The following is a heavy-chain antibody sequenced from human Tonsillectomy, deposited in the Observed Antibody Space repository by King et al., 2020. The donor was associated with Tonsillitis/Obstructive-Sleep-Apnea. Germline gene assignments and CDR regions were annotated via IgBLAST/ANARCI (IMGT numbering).Heavy chain of an antibody. CDR3: ARYLRAAAAVNYFDY. J-gene: IGHJ4*02. CDR1: GFTVSSNY. Sequence: VQLVESGGGLVQPGGSLRLSCAASGFTVSSNYMSWVRQAPGKGLEWVSVIYSGGSTYYADSVKGRFTISRDNSKNTLYLQMNSLRAEDTAVYYCARYLRAAAAVNYFDYWGQGTLVTVSS. V-gene: IGHV3-66*01. CDR2: IYSGGST. D-gene: IGHD6-13*01.